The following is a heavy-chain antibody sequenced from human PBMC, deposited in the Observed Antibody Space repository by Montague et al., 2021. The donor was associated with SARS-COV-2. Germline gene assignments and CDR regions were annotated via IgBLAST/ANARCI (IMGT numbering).Heavy chain of an antibody. D-gene: IGHD5-12*01. CDR1: GGSISCSNYY. CDR3: ARRGRKLLPVATTIGGFDI. CDR2: IYDSGST. V-gene: IGHV4-39*02. J-gene: IGHJ3*02. Sequence: SETLSLTCTVSGGSISCSNYYWDWIRQPPGKGLEWIGSIYDSGSTYYNPSLKSRVTISVDTSKNHFSLKLSSVTAADTAVYYCARRGRKLLPVATTIGGFDIWGQGTMVTVSS.